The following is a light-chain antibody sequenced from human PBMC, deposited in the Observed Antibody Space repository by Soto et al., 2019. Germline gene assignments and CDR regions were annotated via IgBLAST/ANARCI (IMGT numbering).Light chain of an antibody. CDR2: DAS. Sequence: EIVLTPSPGTLSLSPGARATLSCRASQSVSSYLAWYQQNTGQAPRILIYDASNRATGIRVRFSGSGSGTDFTLSIRRLEAEEFAVYDCQRRHMWGITFGQGTRLEIK. CDR1: QSVSSY. V-gene: IGKV3-11*01. J-gene: IGKJ5*01. CDR3: QRRHMWGIT.